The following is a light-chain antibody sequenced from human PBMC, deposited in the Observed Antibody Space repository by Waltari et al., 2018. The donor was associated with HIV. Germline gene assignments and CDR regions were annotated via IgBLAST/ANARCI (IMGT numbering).Light chain of an antibody. CDR1: SSNLRSNT. Sequence: QSVLTQPPSASGTPGQRVTISCSGSSSNLRSNTVNWYQQLPGTAPKLLIYSNNQRPSGVPDRFSGSKSGTSASLAISGLQSEDEADYYCAAWDDSLNVVFGGGTKLTVL. CDR2: SNN. J-gene: IGLJ2*01. CDR3: AAWDDSLNVV. V-gene: IGLV1-44*01.